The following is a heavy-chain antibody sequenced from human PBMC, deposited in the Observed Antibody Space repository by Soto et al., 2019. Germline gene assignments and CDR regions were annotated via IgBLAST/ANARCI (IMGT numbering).Heavy chain of an antibody. D-gene: IGHD3-10*01. CDR1: GFTFSSHA. V-gene: IGHV3-23*01. J-gene: IGHJ6*02. CDR3: AKDRVVGSAYYYYGMDV. Sequence: EVQLLESGGGLVQPGGSLRLSCAASGFTFSSHAMSWVRQAPGKGLEWVSAISGSGGSTYYADSVKGRFTISRDNSKNTLYLQMNSLRAEDTAVYYCAKDRVVGSAYYYYGMDVWGQGTTVTVSS. CDR2: ISGSGGST.